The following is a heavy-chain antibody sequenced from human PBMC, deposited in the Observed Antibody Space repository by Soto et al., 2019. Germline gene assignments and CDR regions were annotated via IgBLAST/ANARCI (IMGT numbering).Heavy chain of an antibody. V-gene: IGHV3-53*01. J-gene: IGHJ3*01. CDR1: GLTISGKKY. D-gene: IGHD1-1*01. Sequence: DVQLVESGGGLIQPGESLRLSCAAFGLTISGKKYVAWVRQAPGKGLEWVSGLYDVDGSFYADSVRGLLTTSSDSSKTTVYLQMNDLRPDDTAVYYCATWHEREHAYDVWGQGTTVTVSS. CDR2: LYDVDGS. CDR3: ATWHEREHAYDV.